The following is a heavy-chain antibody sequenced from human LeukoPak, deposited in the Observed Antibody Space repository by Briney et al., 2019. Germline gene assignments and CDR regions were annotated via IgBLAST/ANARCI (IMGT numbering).Heavy chain of an antibody. Sequence: SETLSLTCAVYGGSFSGHYWTWIRQAPGKGLEWIGESTHTGSTNYNPSLKSRVPISVDTSKHQFSLKLTSVSAADTAVYHCARGRTGAAALDFWGPGTLVTVSS. D-gene: IGHD2-2*01. CDR2: STHTGST. V-gene: IGHV4-34*01. CDR1: GGSFSGHY. CDR3: ARGRTGAAALDF. J-gene: IGHJ4*02.